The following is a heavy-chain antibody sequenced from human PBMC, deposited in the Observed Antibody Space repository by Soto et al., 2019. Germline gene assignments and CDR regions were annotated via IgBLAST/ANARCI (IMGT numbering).Heavy chain of an antibody. Sequence: ASVKVSCKASGYTFTSYDINWVRQATGQGLEWMGWMNPNSGNTGYAQKFQGRVTMTRNTSISTAYMELSNLRSEDTAVYYCARELAGSSLFSYYYYMDVWGKGTTVTVSS. CDR3: ARELAGSSLFSYYYYMDV. V-gene: IGHV1-8*01. J-gene: IGHJ6*03. CDR2: MNPNSGNT. CDR1: GYTFTSYD. D-gene: IGHD6-6*01.